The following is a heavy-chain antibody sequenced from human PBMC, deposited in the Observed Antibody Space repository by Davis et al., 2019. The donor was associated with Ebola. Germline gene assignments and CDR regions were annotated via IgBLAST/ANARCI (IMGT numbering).Heavy chain of an antibody. CDR1: GFTFSNAW. CDR3: TTGSPYGRYSFGY. CDR2: IKSKTDGGTT. Sequence: GGSLRLSCAASGFTFSNAWMSWVRQAPGKGLEWVGRIKSKTDGGTTDYAAPVKGRFTISRDDSKNTLYLQMNSLKTEDTAVYHCTTGSPYGRYSFGYWGQGTLVTVSS. V-gene: IGHV3-15*01. D-gene: IGHD2-15*01. J-gene: IGHJ4*02.